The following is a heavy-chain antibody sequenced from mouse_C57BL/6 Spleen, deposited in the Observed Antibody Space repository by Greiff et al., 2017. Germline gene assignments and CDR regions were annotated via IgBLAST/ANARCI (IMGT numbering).Heavy chain of an antibody. J-gene: IGHJ3*01. CDR3: ARYDGYPWFAY. V-gene: IGHV1-81*01. Sequence: VQGVESGAELARPGASVKLSCKASGYTFTSYGISWVKQRTGQGLEWIGEIYPRSGNTYYNEKFKGKATLTADKSSSTAYMELRSLTSEDSAVYFCARYDGYPWFAYWGQGTLVTVSA. D-gene: IGHD2-3*01. CDR2: IYPRSGNT. CDR1: GYTFTSYG.